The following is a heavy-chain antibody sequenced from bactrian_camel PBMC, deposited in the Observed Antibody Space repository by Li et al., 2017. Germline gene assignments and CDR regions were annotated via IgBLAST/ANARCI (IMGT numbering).Heavy chain of an antibody. V-gene: IGHV3S9*01. D-gene: IGHD2*01. CDR2: IVRDGST. CDR1: RYFYSTYC. J-gene: IGHJ4*01. CDR3: VVDCSGIGGTVITPDEYND. Sequence: HVQLVESGGGSVQAGGSLRLSCTASRYFYSTYCMGWFRQVPGKEREGVSIIVRDGSTRYAESVKGRFTISGDNAKNTLYLQMNSLKPEDTAMYYCVVDCSGIGGTVITPDEYNDWGQGTQVTVS.